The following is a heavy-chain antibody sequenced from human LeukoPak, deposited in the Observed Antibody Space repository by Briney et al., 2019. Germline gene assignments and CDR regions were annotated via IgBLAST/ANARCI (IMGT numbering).Heavy chain of an antibody. Sequence: GGSVTVSCKASGGTFSSYAISWVRQAPGQGLEWMGGIIPIFGTANYAQKFQGRVTITTDESTSTAYMELSSLRSEDTAVYYCARDNYAGANWFDPWGQGTLVTVSS. CDR1: GGTFSSYA. D-gene: IGHD1-7*01. J-gene: IGHJ5*02. V-gene: IGHV1-69*05. CDR3: ARDNYAGANWFDP. CDR2: IIPIFGTA.